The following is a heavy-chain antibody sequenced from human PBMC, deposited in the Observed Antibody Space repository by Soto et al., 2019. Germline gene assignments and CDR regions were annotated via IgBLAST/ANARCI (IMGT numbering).Heavy chain of an antibody. Sequence: ASVKVSCKASGGTFSSYAIIWVRQAPGQGLEWMGGIIPIFGTANYAQKFQGRVTITADESTSTAYMELSSLRSEDTAVYYCARDVTHSSGWYSGGYGMDVWGQGTTVTVSS. J-gene: IGHJ6*02. CDR3: ARDVTHSSGWYSGGYGMDV. V-gene: IGHV1-69*13. CDR1: GGTFSSYA. CDR2: IIPIFGTA. D-gene: IGHD6-19*01.